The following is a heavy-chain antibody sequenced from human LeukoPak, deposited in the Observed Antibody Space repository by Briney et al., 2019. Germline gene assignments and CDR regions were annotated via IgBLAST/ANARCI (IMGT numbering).Heavy chain of an antibody. V-gene: IGHV4-59*08. CDR1: GGSISSYY. Sequence: PSETLSLTCTVSGGSISSYYWSWIRQPPGKGLEWIGYIYYSGSTNYNPSLKSRVTISVDTSKNQFSLKLSSVTAADTAVYYCARFTIFGVVPYFDYWGQGTLVTVSS. J-gene: IGHJ4*02. CDR3: ARFTIFGVVPYFDY. CDR2: IYYSGST. D-gene: IGHD3-3*01.